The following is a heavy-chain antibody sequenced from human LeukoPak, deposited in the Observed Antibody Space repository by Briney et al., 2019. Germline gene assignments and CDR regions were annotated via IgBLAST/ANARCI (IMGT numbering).Heavy chain of an antibody. CDR1: GFTVSTKY. D-gene: IGHD3-10*01. CDR3: ARVGDHYHWYLDL. J-gene: IGHJ2*01. CDR2: LCRGDRK. Sequence: GGSLRLFRATPGFTVSTKYMNWVRQAPGEGLEWVTVLCRGDRKYYAEAVKSRFIVSRDNSKNTLYLQMNALRAEDTAVYYCARVGDHYHWYLDLWGRGTLVTVSS. V-gene: IGHV3-53*01.